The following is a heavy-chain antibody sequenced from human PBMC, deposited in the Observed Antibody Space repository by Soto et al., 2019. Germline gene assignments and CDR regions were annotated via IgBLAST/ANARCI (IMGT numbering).Heavy chain of an antibody. V-gene: IGHV3-23*05. CDR2: INPSGSRT. CDR3: AKTPRGGDYGDWYFDL. D-gene: IGHD4-17*01. J-gene: IGHJ2*01. CDR1: EFTFSTSG. Sequence: EVQLLESGGALVQPGGSLRLSCAASEFTFSTSGMTWVRLAPGRGLVYVSAINPSGSRTYYADSVKGRFTISRDNSKNTLYLQMNSLRAEDTAIYYCAKTPRGGDYGDWYFDLWGRGTLVTVSS.